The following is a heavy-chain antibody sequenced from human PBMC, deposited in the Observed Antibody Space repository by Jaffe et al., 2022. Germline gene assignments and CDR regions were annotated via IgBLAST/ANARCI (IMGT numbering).Heavy chain of an antibody. J-gene: IGHJ3*02. CDR3: ARDGQARGVFDI. D-gene: IGHD3-10*01. V-gene: IGHV3-7*01. Sequence: EVQLVESGGGLVQPGGSLRLSCAASGFSFSGYWMNWVRQAPGRGPEWMTNIKGDGSQTHYVDSVRGRFTISRDNAKNSLYLQMNSLRAEDTAVYYCARDGQARGVFDIWGQGTMVTVSS. CDR1: GFSFSGYW. CDR2: IKGDGSQT.